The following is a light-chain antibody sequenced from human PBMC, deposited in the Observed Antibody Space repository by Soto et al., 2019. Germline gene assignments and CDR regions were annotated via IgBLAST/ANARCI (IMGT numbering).Light chain of an antibody. V-gene: IGLV2-14*01. CDR3: TSYSSSSPVL. Sequence: QSVLTQPASVSGSLGQSITLSCTGTSRDVGAYNYVSWYQQHPDKAPKLLIFEVTNRPSGVSGRFSGSKSGITASLSISGLQPEDEADYYCTSYSSSSPVLFGRGTKLTVL. CDR1: SRDVGAYNY. CDR2: EVT. J-gene: IGLJ2*01.